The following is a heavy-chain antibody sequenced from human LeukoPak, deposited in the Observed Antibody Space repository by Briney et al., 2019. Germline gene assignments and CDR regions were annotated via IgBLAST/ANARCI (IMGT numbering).Heavy chain of an antibody. CDR2: ISNDGRNT. J-gene: IGHJ6*04. Sequence: GGSLRLSCAASGFTFNGYAMHWVRQAPGKGLEWVAVISNDGRNTYVADSVKGRFTISRDNSKNTLYLQMNSLRIEDTAVYYCVKAEGGSTSWYDFYYYGMDVWGKGTTITVSS. V-gene: IGHV3-30*18. CDR1: GFTFNGYA. CDR3: VKAEGGSTSWYDFYYYGMDV. D-gene: IGHD2-2*01.